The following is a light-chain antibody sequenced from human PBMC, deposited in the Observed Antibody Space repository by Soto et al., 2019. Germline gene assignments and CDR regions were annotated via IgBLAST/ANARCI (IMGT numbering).Light chain of an antibody. J-gene: IGLJ1*01. CDR2: EVS. V-gene: IGLV2-14*01. CDR1: SSDGGGYNN. Sequence: QSVLAQPASVSGSPGHSITISCTGTSSDGGGYNNVSWSQQHPGKAPQLMIYEVSNRPSGVSNRFSGSKSGNTASLTISGLQADDEADYDCSSYTSSSTDVFGTGTKVTVL. CDR3: SSYTSSSTDV.